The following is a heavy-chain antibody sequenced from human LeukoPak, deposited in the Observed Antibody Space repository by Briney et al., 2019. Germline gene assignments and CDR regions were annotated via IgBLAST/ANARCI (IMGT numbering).Heavy chain of an antibody. D-gene: IGHD2-15*01. CDR2: ISYNGKNK. Sequence: PGRSLSVSCAASGFTFRSYAMHWVRQAPGKGLEWVAVISYNGKNKYYADSVKGRFTISRDNSKNTLYLQMNSLRAEDTAVYYCAREAEGNDYWGHGTLFTVSS. CDR3: AREAEGNDY. V-gene: IGHV3-30*04. CDR1: GFTFRSYA. J-gene: IGHJ4*01.